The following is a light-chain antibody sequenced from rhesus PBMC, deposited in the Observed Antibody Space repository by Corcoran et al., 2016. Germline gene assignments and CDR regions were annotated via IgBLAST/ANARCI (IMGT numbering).Light chain of an antibody. CDR3: QQGYDTPFT. J-gene: IGKJ3*01. Sequence: DIQMTQSPSSLSASVGDSVTIICRASQGISSWLAWYQQKPGKAPNLLIYSTSSLQSGVPSRFSGSGSGTAYTLTIRSLQPEDFATYSCQQGYDTPFTFGPGTKLDIK. V-gene: IGKV1-18*01. CDR1: QGISSW. CDR2: STS.